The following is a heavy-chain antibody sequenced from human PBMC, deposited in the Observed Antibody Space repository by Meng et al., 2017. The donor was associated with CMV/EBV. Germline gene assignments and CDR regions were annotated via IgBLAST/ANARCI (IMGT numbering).Heavy chain of an antibody. J-gene: IGHJ5*02. CDR3: AGERVHQVVLYWLDP. Sequence: SGYTFSDYYMHWVRQAPGQGLEWMGWINPNSGGTHFAQKFQGRVTVTRDTSVNTAYMELSRLRSDDTAVYYCAGERVHQVVLYWLDPWGQGTLVTVS. D-gene: IGHD6-13*01. CDR2: INPNSGGT. CDR1: GYTFSDYY. V-gene: IGHV1-2*02.